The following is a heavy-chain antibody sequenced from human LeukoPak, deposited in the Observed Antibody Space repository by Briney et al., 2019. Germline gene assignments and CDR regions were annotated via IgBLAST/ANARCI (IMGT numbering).Heavy chain of an antibody. J-gene: IGHJ5*02. CDR2: IHYSGST. Sequence: SETLSLTRTVSGGSISSGDYYCSWIRQPPGKGLEWIGYIHYSGSTYYNPSLRSRVTISVDTSKNQFSLKVSSVTAADTAVYYCARRPQQNWFDPWGQGTLVTVSS. CDR1: GGSISSGDYY. D-gene: IGHD6-13*01. CDR3: ARRPQQNWFDP. V-gene: IGHV4-30-4*01.